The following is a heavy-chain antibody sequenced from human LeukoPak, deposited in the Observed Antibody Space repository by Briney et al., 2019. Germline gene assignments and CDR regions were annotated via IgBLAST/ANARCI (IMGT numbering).Heavy chain of an antibody. Sequence: PGGSLRLSCAASGFTFSDYAMHWVRQVPGKGLEWVGGSSWNSGTIAYGDSVKGRATISRDNARNSLYLEVNSLRVEDTALYYCAKDMAVGTTPRVYAFDVWGQGHWSPSLQ. CDR1: GFTFSDYA. V-gene: IGHV3-9*01. D-gene: IGHD1/OR15-1a*01. CDR2: SSWNSGTI. J-gene: IGHJ3*01. CDR3: AKDMAVGTTPRVYAFDV.